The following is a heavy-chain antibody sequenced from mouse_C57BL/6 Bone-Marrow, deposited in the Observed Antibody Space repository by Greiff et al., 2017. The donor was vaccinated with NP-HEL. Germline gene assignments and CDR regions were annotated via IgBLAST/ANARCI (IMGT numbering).Heavy chain of an antibody. D-gene: IGHD2-4*01. J-gene: IGHJ4*01. Sequence: LVESGAELVRPGASVTLSCKASGYTFTDYEMHWVKQTPVHGLEWIGAIDPETGGTAYNQKFKGKAILTADKSSSTAYMELRSLTSEDSAVYYCTRKEGLRHAMDYWGQGTSVTVSS. CDR3: TRKEGLRHAMDY. CDR2: IDPETGGT. CDR1: GYTFTDYE. V-gene: IGHV1-15*01.